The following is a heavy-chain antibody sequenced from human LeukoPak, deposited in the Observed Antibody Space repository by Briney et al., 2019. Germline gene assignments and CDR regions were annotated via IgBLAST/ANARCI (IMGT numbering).Heavy chain of an antibody. D-gene: IGHD3-22*01. CDR1: GFTFSSYG. CDR3: ARDKPPPYYYYSSGIFDY. Sequence: PGRSLRLSCAASGFTFSSYGMHWVRQTPGKGLEWVAVIWYDGSNKYYADSVKGRFTISRDDSKNTLYLQMNSLRAEDTAVYYCARDKPPPYYYYSSGIFDYWGQGTLVTVSS. V-gene: IGHV3-33*01. J-gene: IGHJ4*02. CDR2: IWYDGSNK.